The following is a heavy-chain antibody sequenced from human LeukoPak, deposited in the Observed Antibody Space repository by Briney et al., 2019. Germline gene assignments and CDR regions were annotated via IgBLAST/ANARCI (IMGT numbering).Heavy chain of an antibody. CDR1: GGSISSGSLY. CDR2: IYTSGST. V-gene: IGHV4-61*02. CDR3: AGNYYGSGSYYSEDRY. D-gene: IGHD3-10*01. J-gene: IGHJ4*02. Sequence: SETLSLTCTVSGGSISSGSLYWSWIRQPAGKGLEWIGRIYTSGSTNYNPSLKSRVTMSVDTSKNEFSLKLSSVTAADTAVYYCAGNYYGSGSYYSEDRYWDQGTLVTVSS.